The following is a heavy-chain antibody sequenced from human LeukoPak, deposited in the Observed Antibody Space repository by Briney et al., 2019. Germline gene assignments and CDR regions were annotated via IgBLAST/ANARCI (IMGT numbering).Heavy chain of an antibody. J-gene: IGHJ4*02. V-gene: IGHV1-69*13. CDR1: GGTFSSYA. CDR3: ARSGVVPAASDYFDY. D-gene: IGHD2-2*01. Sequence: GASVKLSCKASGGTFSSYAFSWVRQAHGQGLEWMGGIIPIFGTANYAQKFQGRVTITADESTSTAYMELSSLRSEDKAVYYCARSGVVPAASDYFDYWGQGTLVTVSS. CDR2: IIPIFGTA.